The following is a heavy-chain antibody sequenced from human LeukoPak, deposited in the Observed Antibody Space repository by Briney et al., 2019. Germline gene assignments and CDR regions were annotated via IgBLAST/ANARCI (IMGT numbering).Heavy chain of an antibody. Sequence: PGGSLRLSCAASGFTFSDYYMSWIRQAPGKGLEWVSYISSSGSTIYYADSVKGRSTISRDNAKNSLYLQMNSLRAEDTAVYYCARNSYCGGECYSGDYWGQGTLVTVSS. CDR2: ISSSGSTI. CDR1: GFTFSDYY. CDR3: ARNSYCGGECYSGDY. D-gene: IGHD2-21*01. V-gene: IGHV3-11*04. J-gene: IGHJ4*02.